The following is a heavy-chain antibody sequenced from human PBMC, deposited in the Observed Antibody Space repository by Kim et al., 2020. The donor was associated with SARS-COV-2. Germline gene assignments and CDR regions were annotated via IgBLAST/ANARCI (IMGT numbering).Heavy chain of an antibody. J-gene: IGHJ6*02. CDR1: GGSFSGYY. CDR2: INHSGST. D-gene: IGHD2-2*01. Sequence: SETLSLTCAVYGGSFSGYYWSWIRQPPGKGLEWIGEINHSGSTNYNPSLKSRVTISVDTSKNQFSLKLSSVTAADTAVYYCARDYPAVVVPAANLYYYYGMDVWGQGTTVTVSS. CDR3: ARDYPAVVVPAANLYYYYGMDV. V-gene: IGHV4-34*01.